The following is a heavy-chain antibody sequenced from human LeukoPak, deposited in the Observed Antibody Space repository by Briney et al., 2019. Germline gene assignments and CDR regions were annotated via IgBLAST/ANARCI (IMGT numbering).Heavy chain of an antibody. V-gene: IGHV3-21*01. CDR2: ISSSSSYI. J-gene: IGHJ6*03. CDR3: ASDDENTYYYYYMDV. Sequence: GGSLRLSCTGSGFIFSYYGLFWVRQAPGKGLEWVSSISSSSSYIYYADSVKGRFTISRDNAKNSLYLQMNSLRAEDTAVYYCASDDENTYYYYYMDVWGKGTTVTVSS. CDR1: GFIFSYYG.